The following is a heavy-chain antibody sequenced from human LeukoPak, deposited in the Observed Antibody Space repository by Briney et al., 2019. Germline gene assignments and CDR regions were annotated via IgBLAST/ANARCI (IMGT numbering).Heavy chain of an antibody. CDR3: AKDGSWSCTD. D-gene: IGHD2-8*02. Sequence: GSLRLSCAASGFTFSRNAIHWVRQGPGKGLEWVSYIAHHGSNKYYADSVKGRFTISRDNSKRTLYLQMNSLRADDTAVYYCAKDGSWSCTDWGQGTLVTVSS. J-gene: IGHJ4*02. CDR1: GFTFSRNA. CDR2: IAHHGSNK. V-gene: IGHV3-30*02.